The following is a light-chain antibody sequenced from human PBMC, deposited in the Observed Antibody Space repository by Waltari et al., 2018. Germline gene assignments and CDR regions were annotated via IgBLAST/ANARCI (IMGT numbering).Light chain of an antibody. J-gene: IGLJ3*02. CDR3: SSYTSSSTSRV. V-gene: IGLV2-14*01. CDR2: DVS. CDR1: SSDVGGYNY. Sequence: QAALTQPASVSGSPGQSITISCPGTSSDVGGYNYVSWYQPHPGKAPKLMIYDVSKRPSGVSNRFSGSKSGNTASLTISGLQAEDEADYYCSSYTSSSTSRVFGGGTKLTVL.